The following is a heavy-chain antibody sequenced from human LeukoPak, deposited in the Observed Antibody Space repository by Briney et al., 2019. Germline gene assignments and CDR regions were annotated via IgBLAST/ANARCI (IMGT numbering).Heavy chain of an antibody. Sequence: SGPTLLKATRTLTLTCSFAGLCLNSGGEAVGWVRQPPGKALEFLALVYWDNDERYTPSLRDRLNITKDTSKNQVVLTMINMDPVDTGTYYCAHRMGYIIRYEAYDHWAEGTRLIVSS. D-gene: IGHD5-12*01. CDR1: GLCLNSGGEA. J-gene: IGHJ4*02. CDR2: VYWDNDE. V-gene: IGHV2-5*02. CDR3: AHRMGYIIRYEAYDH.